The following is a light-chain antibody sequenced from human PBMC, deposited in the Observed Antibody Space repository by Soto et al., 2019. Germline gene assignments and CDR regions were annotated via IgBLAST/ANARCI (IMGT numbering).Light chain of an antibody. CDR2: HVS. V-gene: IGLV2-14*01. Sequence: SVLTHPASVSGSPGQSITISCTGTSSDVGGYNYVSWYQQLPGKAPKLMIYHVSDRPSGVSIRFSGSKSGNTASLTISGLQAEEEADYYCCSYTSSSLYVFGTGTKVTVL. J-gene: IGLJ1*01. CDR3: CSYTSSSLYV. CDR1: SSDVGGYNY.